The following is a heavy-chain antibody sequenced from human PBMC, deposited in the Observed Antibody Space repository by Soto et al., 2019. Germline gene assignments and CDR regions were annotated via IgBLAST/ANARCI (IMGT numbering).Heavy chain of an antibody. D-gene: IGHD6-19*01. CDR1: GFTFSSYA. Sequence: EVQLLESGGGLVQPGGSLRLSCAASGFTFSSYAMSWVRQAPGKGLEWVSAISGSGGSTYHADSVKGRFTSSRDNSKNTLYQQMNSLRAEDTAVYYCAKDQEQWLVNYGMDVWGQGTTVTVSS. V-gene: IGHV3-23*01. CDR3: AKDQEQWLVNYGMDV. CDR2: ISGSGGST. J-gene: IGHJ6*01.